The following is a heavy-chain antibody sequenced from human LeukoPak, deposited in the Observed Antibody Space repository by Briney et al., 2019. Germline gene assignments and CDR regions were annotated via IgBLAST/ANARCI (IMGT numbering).Heavy chain of an antibody. Sequence: PGGSLRLTCAASGSTADSHYMSWVRQAPGKGLDWVSLIYTGGSTYYADSVRGRFTISRDNSKNTLYLQMNSLRPEDTAVYYCARGFGKAAANVFGGYTMDVWGQGTTVTVSS. V-gene: IGHV3-66*02. J-gene: IGHJ6*02. D-gene: IGHD6-13*01. CDR2: IYTGGST. CDR3: ARGFGKAAANVFGGYTMDV. CDR1: GSTADSHY.